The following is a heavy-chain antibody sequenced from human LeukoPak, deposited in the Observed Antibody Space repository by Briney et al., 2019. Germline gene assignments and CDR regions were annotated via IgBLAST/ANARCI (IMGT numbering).Heavy chain of an antibody. V-gene: IGHV1-46*01. J-gene: IGHJ4*02. Sequence: ASVKVSCKASGYTFTSHYLHWLRQAPGQGLEWMGVINPRGGSTSYLQRFQGRVTVTTDTSTSTLYLELSSLRSEDTAVYYCATDLSGWYGGDWGQGTLVTVSS. CDR3: ATDLSGWYGGD. D-gene: IGHD6-19*01. CDR1: GYTFTSHY. CDR2: INPRGGST.